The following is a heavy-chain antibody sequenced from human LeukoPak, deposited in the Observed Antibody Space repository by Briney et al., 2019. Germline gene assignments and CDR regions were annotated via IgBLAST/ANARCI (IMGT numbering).Heavy chain of an antibody. CDR1: GFTFTSYW. Sequence: GGSLRLSCATSGFTFTSYWMSWVRQAPGKGLEWVSAISGSGGSTYYADSVKGRFTISRDNSKNTLYLQMNSLRAEDTAVYYCAKDGRYYDSSGLPPHDYWGQGTLVTVSS. CDR3: AKDGRYYDSSGLPPHDY. D-gene: IGHD3-22*01. V-gene: IGHV3-23*01. J-gene: IGHJ4*02. CDR2: ISGSGGST.